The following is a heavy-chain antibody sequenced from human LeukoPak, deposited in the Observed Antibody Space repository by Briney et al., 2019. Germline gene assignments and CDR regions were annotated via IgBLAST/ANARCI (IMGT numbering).Heavy chain of an antibody. CDR1: GGSISSDY. V-gene: IGHV4-59*01. CDR2: IYYSGST. CDR3: ARLGGRYYELDY. Sequence: PSETLSLTCTVSGGSISSDYWSWIRQPPGKGLEWIGYIYYSGSTNYNPSLKSRVTISVDTSKKQFSLKLNSVTAADTAVYYCARLGGRYYELDYWAQGTLVTVSS. D-gene: IGHD1-26*01. J-gene: IGHJ4*02.